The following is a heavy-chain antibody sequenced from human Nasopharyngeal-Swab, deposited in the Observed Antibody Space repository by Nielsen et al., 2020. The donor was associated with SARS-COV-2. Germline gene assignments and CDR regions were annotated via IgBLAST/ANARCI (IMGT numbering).Heavy chain of an antibody. J-gene: IGHJ3*02. D-gene: IGHD5-24*01. CDR3: ARDGRGWGDGCNYNPTDAFDI. V-gene: IGHV3-74*01. Sequence: GGSLRLSCAASGFTFSSYWMHWVRQAPGKGLVWVSRINSDGSSTSYADSVKGRFTISRDNAKNTLYLQMNSLRAEDTAVYYCARDGRGWGDGCNYNPTDAFDIWGQGTMVTVSS. CDR1: GFTFSSYW. CDR2: INSDGSST.